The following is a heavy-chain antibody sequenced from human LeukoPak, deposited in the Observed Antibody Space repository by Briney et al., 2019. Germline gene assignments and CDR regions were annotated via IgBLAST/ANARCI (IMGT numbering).Heavy chain of an antibody. D-gene: IGHD3-16*01. J-gene: IGHJ4*02. CDR2: ISWNSGSI. CDR3: AKPLASEGGFDY. CDR1: GFTFDDYA. Sequence: GGSLRLSCAASGFTFDDYAMHWVRQAPGKGREWVSGISWNSGSIGYADSVKGRFTISRDNAKNSLYLQMNSLRAEDTALYYCAKPLASEGGFDYWGQGTLVTVSS. V-gene: IGHV3-9*01.